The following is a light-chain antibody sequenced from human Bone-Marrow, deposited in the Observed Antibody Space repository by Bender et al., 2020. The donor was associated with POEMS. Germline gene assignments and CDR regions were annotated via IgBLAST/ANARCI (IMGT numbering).Light chain of an antibody. CDR1: SSNIGGNA. CDR3: SAWNGILNGWV. Sequence: QSVLTQPPSASGTPGQRVTISCSGSSSNIGGNAVNCWQQLPGTAPKLLIYGNDQRPSGDPDRFSGSKSGNSASLAISGLQSEDEADYFCSAWNGILNGWVFGGGTELTVL. J-gene: IGLJ3*02. V-gene: IGLV1-44*01. CDR2: GND.